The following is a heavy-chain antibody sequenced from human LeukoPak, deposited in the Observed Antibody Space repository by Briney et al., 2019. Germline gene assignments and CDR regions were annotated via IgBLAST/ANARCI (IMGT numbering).Heavy chain of an antibody. J-gene: IGHJ4*02. CDR1: GFTFDEYG. CDR2: INWNGGNA. D-gene: IGHD6-13*01. CDR3: VRRFLYSSSWFFDL. Sequence: GGSLRLSCAASGFTFDEYGMNWVRQVPGKGLECVSGINWNGGNAGYADSVKGRFTISRDNAKNSLYLQMDSLTAEDTALYYCVRRFLYSSSWFFDLWGQGTLVTVSS. V-gene: IGHV3-20*04.